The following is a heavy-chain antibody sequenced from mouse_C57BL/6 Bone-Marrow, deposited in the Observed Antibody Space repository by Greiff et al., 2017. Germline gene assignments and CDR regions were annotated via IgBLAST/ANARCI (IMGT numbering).Heavy chain of an antibody. J-gene: IGHJ3*01. CDR1: GYTFTSYW. CDR3: ARSESLSTSVPFAF. CDR2: IHPNSGST. V-gene: IGHV1-64*01. Sequence: QVQLQQSGAELVKPGASVKLSCKASGYTFTSYWMHWVKQRPGQGLEWIGMIHPNSGSTNYNEKFKSKATLTADKSSSTAYLQLSSLTSEDSAVNYCARSESLSTSVPFAFWGAGTLVTVSA.